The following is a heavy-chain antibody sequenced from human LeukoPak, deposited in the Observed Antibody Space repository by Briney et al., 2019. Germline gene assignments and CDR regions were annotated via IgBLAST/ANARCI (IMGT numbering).Heavy chain of an antibody. J-gene: IGHJ6*02. CDR1: VGTFTTYA. CDR2: IIPILGIA. V-gene: IGHV1-69*04. D-gene: IGHD2-15*01. Sequence: SLKVSCTASVGTFTTYAISWVRQAPGQGLEWMGRIIPILGIANYAQKFQGRVTITADKSTSTAYMELSSLRSEDTAVYYCARDPVVDYYYYYGMDVWGQGTTVTVSS. CDR3: ARDPVVDYYYYYGMDV.